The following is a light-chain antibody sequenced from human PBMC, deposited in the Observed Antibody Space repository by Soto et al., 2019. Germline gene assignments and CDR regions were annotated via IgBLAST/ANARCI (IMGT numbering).Light chain of an antibody. CDR1: QSVSSSY. Sequence: EIVLTQSPGTLSLSPGERATLSCRASQSVSSSYLAWYQKKPGQAPRLLIYGASRRATGIPDRISGGGSGTDFTLTISRLEPAEFAVYYWQQYGSSPYTCGQGTKLESK. V-gene: IGKV3-20*01. J-gene: IGKJ2*01. CDR3: QQYGSSPYT. CDR2: GAS.